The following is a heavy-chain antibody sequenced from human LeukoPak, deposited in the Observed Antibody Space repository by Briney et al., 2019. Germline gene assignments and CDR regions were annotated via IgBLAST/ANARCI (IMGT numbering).Heavy chain of an antibody. D-gene: IGHD2-8*02. CDR3: AREESGGYFDY. J-gene: IGHJ4*02. Sequence: GASVTVSCKASGYTFTNYYMHWVRQAPGQGLEGMGLINPTGTSTNYAQKFRGRVTMTRDTSTTTVYMELSSLRSEDTAVYYCAREESGGYFDYWGQGTLVTVSS. V-gene: IGHV1-46*01. CDR1: GYTFTNYY. CDR2: INPTGTST.